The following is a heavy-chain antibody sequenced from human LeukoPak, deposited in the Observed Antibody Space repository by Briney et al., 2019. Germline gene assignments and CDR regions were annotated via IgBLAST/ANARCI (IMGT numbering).Heavy chain of an antibody. CDR1: GGTFSSYA. V-gene: IGHV1-69*13. CDR3: ARVGGMATIKDYYYGMDV. J-gene: IGHJ6*02. Sequence: SVKVSCKASGGTFSSYAISWVRQAPGQGLEWMGGIIPIFGTANYAQKFQGRVTITADESTSTAYMELSSLRSEDTAVYYCARVGGMATIKDYYYGMDVWGQGTTVTVSS. CDR2: IIPIFGTA. D-gene: IGHD5-24*01.